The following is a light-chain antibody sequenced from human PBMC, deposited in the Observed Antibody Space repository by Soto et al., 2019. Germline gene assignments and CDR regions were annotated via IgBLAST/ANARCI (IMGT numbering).Light chain of an antibody. CDR2: GAS. V-gene: IGKV3-15*01. J-gene: IGKJ4*01. Sequence: EIVMTQSPATLSVSPGERATLSCRAGRSVSSNLAWYQQKPGQAPRLLIYGASTRATGIAARFGGGGSGTGFTLTISSLQPEDSAVYYCQQYNDWPLTFGGGTKVEIK. CDR1: RSVSSN. CDR3: QQYNDWPLT.